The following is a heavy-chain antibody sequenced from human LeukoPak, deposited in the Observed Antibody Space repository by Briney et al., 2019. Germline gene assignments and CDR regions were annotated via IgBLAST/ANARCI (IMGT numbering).Heavy chain of an antibody. V-gene: IGHV1-46*02. CDR2: INPSGGST. CDR1: GYTFNSYY. J-gene: IGHJ4*02. Sequence: ASVKVSCKASGYTFNSYYIHWVRQAPGQGLEWMGIINPSGGSTSYAQKFQGRVTMTRDTSTSTVYMELSSLRSEDTAVYCCAREKTQIAVAGRGGFDYWGQGTLVTVSS. CDR3: AREKTQIAVAGRGGFDY. D-gene: IGHD6-19*01.